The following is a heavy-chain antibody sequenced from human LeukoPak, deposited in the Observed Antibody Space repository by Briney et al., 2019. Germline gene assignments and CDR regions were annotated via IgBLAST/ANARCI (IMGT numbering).Heavy chain of an antibody. CDR3: AKESVLMVYAIGGGFDY. J-gene: IGHJ4*02. CDR2: ISYDGSNK. D-gene: IGHD2-8*01. Sequence: PGGSLRLSCAASGFTFSSYGMHWVRQAPGNGLEWVAVISYDGSNKYYADSVKGRFTISRDNSKNTLYLQMNSLRAEDTAVYYCAKESVLMVYAIGGGFDYWGQGTLVTVSS. V-gene: IGHV3-30*18. CDR1: GFTFSSYG.